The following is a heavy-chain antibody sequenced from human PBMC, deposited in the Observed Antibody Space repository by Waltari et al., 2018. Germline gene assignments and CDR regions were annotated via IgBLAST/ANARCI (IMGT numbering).Heavy chain of an antibody. Sequence: EVQLVESGGGLIQPGGPLRLSCAASGFTVSSNYMSWVRQAPGKGLEWVSVIYSVVSTYYAESGKGRFTISRDNAKNSLYLQMNSLRAEDTAVYYCARTLRWFGEYFGFDPWGQGTLVTVSS. D-gene: IGHD3-10*01. CDR2: IYSVVST. V-gene: IGHV3-53*01. CDR1: GFTVSSNY. CDR3: ARTLRWFGEYFGFDP. J-gene: IGHJ5*02.